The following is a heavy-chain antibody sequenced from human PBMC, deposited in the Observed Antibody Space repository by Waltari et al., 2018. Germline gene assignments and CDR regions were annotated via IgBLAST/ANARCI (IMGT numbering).Heavy chain of an antibody. V-gene: IGHV3-23*03. CDR3: AKGQAATEY. D-gene: IGHD2-15*01. Sequence: EVQLWESGGGLVQPGGSLRLSCAASGFTFSDYAMNWVRQAPGKGLELVSIIYAGGTSTYYADSMKGRFTISRDDSKNTLYLQMNSLRAEDTAVYYCAKGQAATEYWGQGTLVTVSS. CDR2: IYAGGTST. CDR1: GFTFSDYA. J-gene: IGHJ4*02.